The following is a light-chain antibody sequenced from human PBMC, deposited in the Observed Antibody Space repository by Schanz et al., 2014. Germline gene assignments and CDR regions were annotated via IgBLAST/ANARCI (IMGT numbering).Light chain of an antibody. CDR2: DAS. CDR1: QIVRDNH. V-gene: IGKV3-20*01. Sequence: EIVLTQSPGTLSLSPGERATLSCRASQIVRDNHLAWYQQKPGQAPRLLIYDASNRATGIPVRFSGSGSGTEFTLTISSLQPEDFATYYCQQSNNFQVSFGGGTRVEIK. CDR3: QQSNNFQVS. J-gene: IGKJ4*01.